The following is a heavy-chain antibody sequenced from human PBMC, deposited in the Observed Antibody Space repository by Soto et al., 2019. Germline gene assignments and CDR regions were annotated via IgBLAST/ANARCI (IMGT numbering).Heavy chain of an antibody. J-gene: IGHJ4*02. CDR1: GGSISSYY. D-gene: IGHD4-17*01. CDR3: ARRPYGDSHFDY. Sequence: QVQLQESGPGLVKPSETLSLTCTVSGGSISSYYWSWIRQPPGKGLEWIGYIYYCGSTNYNPSLKSRVTISVDTSKNQFSLKLSSVTAADTAVYYCARRPYGDSHFDYWGQGTLVTVSS. V-gene: IGHV4-59*01. CDR2: IYYCGST.